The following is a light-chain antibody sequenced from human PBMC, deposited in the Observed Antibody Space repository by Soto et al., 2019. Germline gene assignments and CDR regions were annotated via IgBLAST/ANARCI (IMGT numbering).Light chain of an antibody. V-gene: IGKV3-11*01. CDR3: QQRLNWPPG. Sequence: MMMTQSPATLSVSPGERVTLSCRTSHSVNSHVAWYQQRPGQAPRLLIYDASNRATGVPARFSGSRSGTDFTLTISDLEPADFGLYYCQQRLNWPPGFGQGTKVDIK. CDR2: DAS. CDR1: HSVNSH. J-gene: IGKJ1*01.